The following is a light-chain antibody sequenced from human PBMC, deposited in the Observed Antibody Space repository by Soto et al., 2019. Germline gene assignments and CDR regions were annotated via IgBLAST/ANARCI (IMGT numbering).Light chain of an antibody. CDR3: QQRSNWPFT. J-gene: IGKJ3*01. CDR2: TAS. Sequence: EIVLTQSPGTVSLSPGERATLSCRASQSVSSSSLAWYQQRPGQAPRLLIFTASSRATGTPDRFSGSGSGTDFTLTISRLEPEDFAVYYCQQRSNWPFTFGPGTKVDIK. CDR1: QSVSSSS. V-gene: IGKV3D-20*02.